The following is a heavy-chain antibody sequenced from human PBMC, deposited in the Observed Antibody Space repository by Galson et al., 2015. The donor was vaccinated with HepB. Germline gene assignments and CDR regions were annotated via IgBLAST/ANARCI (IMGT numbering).Heavy chain of an antibody. CDR3: ASDKTGTMGPLGY. CDR1: GFSVSNNY. V-gene: IGHV3-53*01. D-gene: IGHD1-7*01. CDR2: IYSGGAT. Sequence: SLRLSCAASGFSVSNNYMTWVRQAPGKGLEWVSVIYSGGATHYTDSVRGRFTISRDNSKNTLYLQMNNLRAEDTAVYYCASDKTGTMGPLGYWGQGTLVIVSS. J-gene: IGHJ4*02.